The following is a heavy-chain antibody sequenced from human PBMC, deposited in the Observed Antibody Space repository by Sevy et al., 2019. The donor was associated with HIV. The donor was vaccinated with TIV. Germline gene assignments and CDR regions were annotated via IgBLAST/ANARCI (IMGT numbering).Heavy chain of an antibody. CDR1: GFTFSSFF. D-gene: IGHD1-20*01. Sequence: GGSLRLSCAASGFTFSSFFMSWVRQAPGKGLKWVANIKHDGSEKYYVDSVKGRFTISRDNARNSVYLQMNSLRAEDTGVYYCARDLTAPYYYYGMDVWGQGPWSPSP. CDR2: IKHDGSEK. J-gene: IGHJ6*02. V-gene: IGHV3-7*01. CDR3: ARDLTAPYYYYGMDV.